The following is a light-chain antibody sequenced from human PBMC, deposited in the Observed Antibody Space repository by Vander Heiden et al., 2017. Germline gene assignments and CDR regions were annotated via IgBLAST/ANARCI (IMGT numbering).Light chain of an antibody. CDR3: QQSDSTPQT. CDR2: AAS. J-gene: IGKJ2*01. Sequence: DIQMTQSPSSLSASVGDRVTITCRASQSISSYLNWYQQKPGKAPKLLIYAASSLESGVPSRFSGSESETDFTLTISRLQPEDFATYYCQQSDSTPQTFVRGTKLEIK. V-gene: IGKV1-39*01. CDR1: QSISSY.